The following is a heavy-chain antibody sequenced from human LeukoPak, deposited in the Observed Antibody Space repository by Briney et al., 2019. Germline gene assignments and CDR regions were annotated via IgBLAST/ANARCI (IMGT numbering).Heavy chain of an antibody. V-gene: IGHV3-7*03. Sequence: GGSLRLSCAASGFLFSTYWMTWVRQAPGKGLEWVANIKQDGSEKYYVDSVTGRFTIFRDNAKNLLYLQMNSLRAEDTAVYYRARGYGDYGLWGQGTLVTVSS. CDR1: GFLFSTYW. J-gene: IGHJ4*02. CDR2: IKQDGSEK. D-gene: IGHD4-17*01. CDR3: ARGYGDYGL.